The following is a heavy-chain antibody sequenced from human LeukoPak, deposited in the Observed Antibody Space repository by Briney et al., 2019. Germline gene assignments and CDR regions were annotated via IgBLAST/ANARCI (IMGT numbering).Heavy chain of an antibody. Sequence: GSLRLSCAASGFTFSTYSMNWVRQAPGKGLEWVSSISSTSSYIYYADSVKGRFTISRDNAKNSLYLQMNSLRAEDTAVYYCARVGIAAAGTYWFDPWGQGTLVTVSS. V-gene: IGHV3-21*01. D-gene: IGHD6-13*01. CDR1: GFTFSTYS. CDR3: ARVGIAAAGTYWFDP. CDR2: ISSTSSYI. J-gene: IGHJ5*02.